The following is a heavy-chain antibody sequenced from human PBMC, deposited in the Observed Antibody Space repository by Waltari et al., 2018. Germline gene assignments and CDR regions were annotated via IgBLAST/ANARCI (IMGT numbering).Heavy chain of an antibody. Sequence: EVQLVQSGAEVKKPGESLKISCQGSGYSFPTNWIDWVRQVPGKGLEWMGIFYPSDSDTRYSPSFQGQVTISADKSISTAYLQWSSLKASDTAMYYCARHRGSPGYYYGMDVWGQGTMVTVSS. CDR3: ARHRGSPGYYYGMDV. D-gene: IGHD1-26*01. V-gene: IGHV5-51*01. CDR2: FYPSDSDT. J-gene: IGHJ6*02. CDR1: GYSFPTNW.